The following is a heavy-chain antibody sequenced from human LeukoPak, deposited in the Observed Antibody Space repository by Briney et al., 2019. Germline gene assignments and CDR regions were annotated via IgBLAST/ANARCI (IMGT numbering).Heavy chain of an antibody. CDR2: ISSSSSYI. CDR3: ARDPDGHDYDSSGYSLGYYGMDV. Sequence: GGSLRLSCAASGFTFSSYSMNWVRQAPGKGLEWVSSISSSSSYIYYADSVKGRFTISRDNAKNSLYLQMNSLRAEDTAVYYCARDPDGHDYDSSGYSLGYYGMDVWGQGTTVTVSS. CDR1: GFTFSSYS. D-gene: IGHD3-22*01. J-gene: IGHJ6*02. V-gene: IGHV3-21*01.